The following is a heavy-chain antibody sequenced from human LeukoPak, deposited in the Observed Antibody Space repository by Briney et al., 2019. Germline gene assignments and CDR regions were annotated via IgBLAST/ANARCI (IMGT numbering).Heavy chain of an antibody. CDR1: GGSFNDYY. V-gene: IGHV4-34*01. CDR2: INHRGSA. D-gene: IGHD1-14*01. J-gene: IGHJ4*02. CDR3: ARVDTTDSPPLY. Sequence: SETLSLTCAVYGGSFNDYYWSWIRQPPGKGLEWIGDINHRGSANYNPSLKSRVSMSVDTSKNQFSLRLTSVTAADTAVYYCARVDTTDSPPLYWGQGTLVTVSS.